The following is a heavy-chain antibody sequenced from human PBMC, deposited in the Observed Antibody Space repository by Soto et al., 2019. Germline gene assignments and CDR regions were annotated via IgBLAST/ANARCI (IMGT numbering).Heavy chain of an antibody. CDR1: GFTFSSYG. CDR2: ISYDGSNK. D-gene: IGHD5-12*01. Sequence: PGGSLRLSCAASGFTFSSYGMHWVRQAPGKGLEWVAVISYDGSNKYYADSVKGRFTISRDNSKNTLYLQMNSLRAEDTAVYYCAKGPEVATIKTGSGYYGMDVWGQGTTVTVSS. J-gene: IGHJ6*02. CDR3: AKGPEVATIKTGSGYYGMDV. V-gene: IGHV3-30*18.